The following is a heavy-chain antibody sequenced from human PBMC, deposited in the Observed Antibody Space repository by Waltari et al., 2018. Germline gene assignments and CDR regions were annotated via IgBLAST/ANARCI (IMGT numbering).Heavy chain of an antibody. Sequence: QVQLVQSGAEVTKPGASVMVSCKASGSTFTSYYMHWVRRAPGQGFEWMGRIHPGGGRTSYAKNCEGRVTRTRDTSTSTGYMELSRLRSEDTAVYYCARGGRQQLVPSVYWGQGTLVTVSS. D-gene: IGHD6-13*01. CDR2: IHPGGGRT. J-gene: IGHJ4*02. CDR3: ARGGRQQLVPSVY. CDR1: GSTFTSYY. V-gene: IGHV1-46*01.